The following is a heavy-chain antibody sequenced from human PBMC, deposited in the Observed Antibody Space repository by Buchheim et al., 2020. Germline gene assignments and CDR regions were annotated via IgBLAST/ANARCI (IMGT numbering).Heavy chain of an antibody. CDR1: GFSFSSYW. J-gene: IGHJ4*02. Sequence: EVKLVESGGGYVLRGGSLSLSCEASGFSFSSYWMHWVRQVPGKGLEWVSHVNNDGSSATYADSVKGRFTISRDNARHILYLQMNSLRAEDTAVYYCTRAVVETYFDSWGQGTL. D-gene: IGHD4-23*01. CDR2: VNNDGSSA. CDR3: TRAVVETYFDS. V-gene: IGHV3-74*03.